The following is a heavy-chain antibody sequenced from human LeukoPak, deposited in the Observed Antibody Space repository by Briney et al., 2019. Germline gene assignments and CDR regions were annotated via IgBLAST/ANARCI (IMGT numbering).Heavy chain of an antibody. CDR2: IRYDGSNK. CDR1: GFTFSSYG. Sequence: GGSLRPSCAASGFTFSSYGMHWVRQAPGKGLEWVAFIRYDGSNKYYADSVKGRFTISRDNSKNTVYLQMNSLRAEDTSVYYCAISIAAGYDAFDIWGQGTMVTVSS. D-gene: IGHD6-13*01. V-gene: IGHV3-30*02. CDR3: AISIAAGYDAFDI. J-gene: IGHJ3*02.